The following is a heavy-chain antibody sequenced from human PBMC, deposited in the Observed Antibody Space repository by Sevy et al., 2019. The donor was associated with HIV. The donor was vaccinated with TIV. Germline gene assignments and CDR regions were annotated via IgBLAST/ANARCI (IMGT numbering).Heavy chain of an antibody. Sequence: WETLSLTCTVSGGSINNYFRSWIRQPPGKGLEWIGYIYYSGSTNYNPSLKSGVTISVDTSKNQFSLKLSSVTAADTAVDYCARESIGAVGDFDYWGQGSMVTVSS. CDR2: IYYSGST. CDR3: ARESIGAVGDFDY. J-gene: IGHJ4*02. CDR1: GGSINNYF. D-gene: IGHD6-13*01. V-gene: IGHV4-59*01.